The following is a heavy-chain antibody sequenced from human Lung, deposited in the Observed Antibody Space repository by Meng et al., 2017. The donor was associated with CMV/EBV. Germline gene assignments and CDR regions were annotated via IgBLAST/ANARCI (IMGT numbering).Heavy chain of an antibody. CDR2: ITASGGST. D-gene: IGHD6-13*01. Sequence: GESXKISCAASEFTFSNFAMSWVRLAPGRGLAWVSAITASGGSTYYADSVKGRFTVSRDNFKNTLCLQMNSLRVEDTAVYYCAKAFSASWYREYYDYWGQGTXVTVSS. V-gene: IGHV3-23*01. J-gene: IGHJ4*02. CDR1: EFTFSNFA. CDR3: AKAFSASWYREYYDY.